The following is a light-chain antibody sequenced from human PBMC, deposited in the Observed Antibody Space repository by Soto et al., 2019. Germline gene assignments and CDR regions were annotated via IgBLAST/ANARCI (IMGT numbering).Light chain of an antibody. V-gene: IGKV1-33*01. CDR2: DAS. Sequence: DIHMTQSPSSLSASVGDRVTITCRASQDMKNYLNWYQHKPGKAPKLLIYDASVLETGVPPRFSGSGSGTDFTLTSTSLQPEDIATYYCQQSDHVPFFGGGTKVEIK. CDR1: QDMKNY. CDR3: QQSDHVPF. J-gene: IGKJ4*01.